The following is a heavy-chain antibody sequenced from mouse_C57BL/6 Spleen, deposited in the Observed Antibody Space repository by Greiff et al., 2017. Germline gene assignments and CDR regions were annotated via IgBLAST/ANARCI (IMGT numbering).Heavy chain of an antibody. CDR2: IWSDGST. CDR1: GFSLTSYG. CDR3: ARHGGYYGSLDY. J-gene: IGHJ2*01. V-gene: IGHV2-6-1*01. D-gene: IGHD1-1*01. Sequence: QVQLQQSGPGLVAPSQSLSITCTVSGFSLTSYGVHWVRQPPGQGLEWLVVIWSDGSTTYNSALKSRLSISKDNSKSQVFLKMNSLQTDDTAMYXCARHGGYYGSLDYWGQGTTLTVSS.